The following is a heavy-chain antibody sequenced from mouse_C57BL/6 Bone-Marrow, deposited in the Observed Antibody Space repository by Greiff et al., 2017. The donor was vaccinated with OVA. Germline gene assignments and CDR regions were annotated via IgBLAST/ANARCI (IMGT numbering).Heavy chain of an antibody. CDR3: TREVIYYGDFDY. V-gene: IGHV5-9-1*02. J-gene: IGHJ2*01. CDR1: GFTLSSYA. CDR2: ISCGSDYI. D-gene: IGHD2-13*01. Sequence: EVQGVESGAGLVKPGGSLKLSCAASGFTLSSYAMSWVRQTPEKRLEWVAYISCGSDYIYYADTVKGRFTISRNNARKTLYLQMSSLKSEDTAMYYCTREVIYYGDFDYWGQGTTLTVSS.